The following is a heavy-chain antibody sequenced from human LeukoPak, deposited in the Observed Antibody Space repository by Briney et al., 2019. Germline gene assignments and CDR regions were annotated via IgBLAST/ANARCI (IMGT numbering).Heavy chain of an antibody. Sequence: GRSLRLSCAASGFTFSSYAMHWVRQAPGKGLEWVAVISYDGSNKYYADSVKGRFTISRDNSKNTLYLQMNSLRAEDTAVYYCARDVRGFDYWGQGTLVTVSS. V-gene: IGHV3-30-3*01. CDR2: ISYDGSNK. D-gene: IGHD3-10*02. CDR1: GFTFSSYA. CDR3: ARDVRGFDY. J-gene: IGHJ4*02.